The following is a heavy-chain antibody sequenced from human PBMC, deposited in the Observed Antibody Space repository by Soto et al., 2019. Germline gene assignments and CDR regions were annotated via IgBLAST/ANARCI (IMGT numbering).Heavy chain of an antibody. D-gene: IGHD5-12*01. V-gene: IGHV3-21*01. CDR2: IRSSRSYI. CDR3: PRASSRYALYGMDV. Sequence: GGSLRLSCAASGFTFSSYSMHWVRQAPGKGLEWVSSIRSSRSYIYYAASVKGRFTISRANAKNSLYLQMNSLRAQDTAVYYCPRASSRYALYGMDVLGQGTTVTVSS. J-gene: IGHJ6*02. CDR1: GFTFSSYS.